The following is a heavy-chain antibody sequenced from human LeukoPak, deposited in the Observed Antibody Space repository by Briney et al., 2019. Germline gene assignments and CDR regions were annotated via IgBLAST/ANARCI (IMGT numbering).Heavy chain of an antibody. J-gene: IGHJ4*02. Sequence: PGRSLRLSCAASGFTFSSYAMHWVRQAPGKGLEWVAVISYDGSNKYYADSVKGRFTISRDNSKNTLYLQMNSLRAEDTAVYYCAREVRRITMVRGVIFFDYWGQGTLVTVSS. CDR2: ISYDGSNK. V-gene: IGHV3-30*04. CDR3: AREVRRITMVRGVIFFDY. D-gene: IGHD3-10*01. CDR1: GFTFSSYA.